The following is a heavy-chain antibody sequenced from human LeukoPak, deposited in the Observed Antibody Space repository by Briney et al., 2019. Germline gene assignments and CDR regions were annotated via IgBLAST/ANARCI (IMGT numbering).Heavy chain of an antibody. J-gene: IGHJ6*02. V-gene: IGHV3-53*01. CDR1: GFAVSNNY. CDR3: ARAPHGDYAGDYYYGMDV. Sequence: GGSLRLSCAASGFAVSNNYMGWARQAPGKGLEWVSLIYSGGISYYVDSVKGRFTISRDNSKNTLYLQMNSLRAEDTAVYYCARAPHGDYAGDYYYGMDVWGQGTTVTVSS. CDR2: IYSGGIS. D-gene: IGHD4-17*01.